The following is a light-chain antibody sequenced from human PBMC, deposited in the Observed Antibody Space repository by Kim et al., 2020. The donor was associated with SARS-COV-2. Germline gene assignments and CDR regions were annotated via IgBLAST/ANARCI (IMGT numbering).Light chain of an antibody. V-gene: IGLV3-21*04. CDR3: QVWDSSNDHRVV. Sequence: PEKTARVTCGGASIGSKSVHWYQQKPGQAPVLVISYDSVRPSGIPERFSGSNSGNTATLTISRVEAGDEADYYCQVWDSSNDHRVVFGGGTKLTVL. J-gene: IGLJ2*01. CDR2: YDS. CDR1: SIGSKS.